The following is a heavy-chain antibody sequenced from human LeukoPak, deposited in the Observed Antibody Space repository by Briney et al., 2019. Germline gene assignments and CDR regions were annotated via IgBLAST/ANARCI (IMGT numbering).Heavy chain of an antibody. CDR2: IYYSGST. V-gene: IGHV4-59*01. Sequence: SETLSLTCTVPGGSISSYYWSWIRQPPGKGLEWIGYIYYSGSTNYNPSLKSRVTISVDTSKNQFSLKLSSVTAADTAVYYCASPEDYYDSSGYYSAAFDIWGQGTMVTVSS. J-gene: IGHJ3*02. D-gene: IGHD3-22*01. CDR1: GGSISSYY. CDR3: ASPEDYYDSSGYYSAAFDI.